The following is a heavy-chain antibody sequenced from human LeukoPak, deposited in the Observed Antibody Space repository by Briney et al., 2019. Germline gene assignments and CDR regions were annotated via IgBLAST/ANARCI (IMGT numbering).Heavy chain of an antibody. J-gene: IGHJ4*02. CDR2: IYSGGST. V-gene: IGHV3-53*01. CDR1: GFTVSSNY. CDR3: ASGRDIAVAGPGGYFDY. Sequence: PGGSLRLSCAATGFTVSSNYMSWARQAPGKGLEWVSVIYSGGSTYYADSVKGRFTISRDNSKNTLYLQMNSLTAEDTAVYYCASGRDIAVAGPGGYFDYWGQGTLVTVSS. D-gene: IGHD6-19*01.